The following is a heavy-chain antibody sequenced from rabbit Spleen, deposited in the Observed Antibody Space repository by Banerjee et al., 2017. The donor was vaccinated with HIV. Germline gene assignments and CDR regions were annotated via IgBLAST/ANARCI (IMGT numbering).Heavy chain of an antibody. J-gene: IGHJ6*01. D-gene: IGHD8-1*01. Sequence: QEQLEESGGGLVKPEGSLTLTCIASGVSFSGSSYMCWVRQAPGKGLEWIACIDSGSSGFTYFASWVKGRFTISKTSSTTVTLQVTRLTAADTATYFCARDTGTSFSTYGMDLWGPGTLVTV. CDR1: GVSFSGSSY. CDR2: IDSGSSGFT. CDR3: ARDTGTSFSTYGMDL. V-gene: IGHV1S45*01.